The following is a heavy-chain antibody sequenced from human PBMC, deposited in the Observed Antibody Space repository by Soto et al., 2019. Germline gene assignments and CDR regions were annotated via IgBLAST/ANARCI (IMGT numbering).Heavy chain of an antibody. CDR2: ISSSSTI. Sequence: EVQLVESGGDLVQPGGSLRLSCAPSGFTFSTYSMNWVRQAPGKGLEWVSSISSSSTIYYADSVKGRFTISRDNVQNSLYLQMHSLRAEDTAVYYCARERGSGWTFDYWGQGTLVTVSS. CDR3: ARERGSGWTFDY. J-gene: IGHJ4*02. D-gene: IGHD6-19*01. V-gene: IGHV3-48*01. CDR1: GFTFSTYS.